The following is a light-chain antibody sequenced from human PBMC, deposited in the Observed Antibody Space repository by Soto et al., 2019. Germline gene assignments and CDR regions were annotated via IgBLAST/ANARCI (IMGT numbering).Light chain of an antibody. CDR3: QQYNNWPPWIA. Sequence: EIVMTQSPATLSVSPGERATLSCRASQSVSSNLAWYQQKPGQAPRLLIYGASNRATGIPARFSGSGSGTEFTLTISSLQSEDFAVYYCQQYNNWPPWIAFGQGTRWRL. J-gene: IGKJ5*01. CDR1: QSVSSN. V-gene: IGKV3-15*01. CDR2: GAS.